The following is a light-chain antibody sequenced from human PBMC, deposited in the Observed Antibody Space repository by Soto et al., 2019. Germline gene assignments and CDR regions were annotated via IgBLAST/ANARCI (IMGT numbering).Light chain of an antibody. CDR1: QNIHTN. CDR2: GAS. V-gene: IGKV3-15*01. Sequence: EIWMTQSPATLSVSPGERATLSCWAGQNIHTNLAWYQQNTGQAPRLLLYGASTGATGLPARLSGSGYGTELTITINSMQAEDCEVYYCQQYYNWPRTFGQGTRLEI. J-gene: IGKJ5*01. CDR3: QQYYNWPRT.